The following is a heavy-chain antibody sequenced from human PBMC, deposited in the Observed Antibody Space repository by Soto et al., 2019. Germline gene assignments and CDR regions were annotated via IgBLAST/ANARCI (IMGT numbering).Heavy chain of an antibody. CDR2: ISGSGFT. CDR1: GFTISSYA. Sequence: GGSLRLSCAASGFTISSYAMSWVRQTPGKGLEWVSAISGSGFTYYADSVKGRFTISRDNSKNTLYLQMDSLRAEDTAVYYCAKGGWALRIAVVPAAMYFDSWGQGTLATVSS. D-gene: IGHD2-2*01. CDR3: AKGGWALRIAVVPAAMYFDS. V-gene: IGHV3-23*01. J-gene: IGHJ4*02.